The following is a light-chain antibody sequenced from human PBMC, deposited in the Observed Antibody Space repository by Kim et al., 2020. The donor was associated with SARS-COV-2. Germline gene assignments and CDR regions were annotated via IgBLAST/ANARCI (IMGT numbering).Light chain of an antibody. J-gene: IGKJ2*01. CDR1: QSVSNN. CDR2: DAS. CDR3: QHYDTWPYT. Sequence: SVSPGERATLSCRASQSVSNNLAWYQLKPGQPPRLLIYDASTRASGIPARFSGTGSGTEFTLTISSLQSEDFAIYYCQHYDTWPYTFGQGTKLEI. V-gene: IGKV3-15*01.